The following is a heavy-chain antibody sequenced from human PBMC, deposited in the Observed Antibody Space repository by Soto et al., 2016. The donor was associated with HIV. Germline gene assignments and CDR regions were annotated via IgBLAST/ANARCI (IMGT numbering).Heavy chain of an antibody. Sequence: QVRLVQSGAEVKKPGASVKVSCKASEYTFTGYYIHWVRQAPGQGLEWMGWINPNGGGTNYAEKLQGRVTMTRDTSISTAYMELSRLRSDDTAVYYCARGITMIGGYFDYWGQGTLVTISS. D-gene: IGHD3-22*01. J-gene: IGHJ4*02. CDR1: EYTFTGYY. V-gene: IGHV1-2*02. CDR3: ARGITMIGGYFDY. CDR2: INPNGGGT.